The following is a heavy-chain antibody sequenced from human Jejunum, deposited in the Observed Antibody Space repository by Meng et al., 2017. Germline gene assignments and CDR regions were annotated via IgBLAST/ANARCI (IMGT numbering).Heavy chain of an antibody. CDR2: INSDGTGT. Sequence: EVQLVASGGGLVQPGGSLGLSCAASGFTFSGYWMHWFSQGTGKSLVWLSHINSDGTGTSYAESVRGRFTISRDNAKNTLYLQMNSLTVEDTAVYYCVRDGPNYFDQWGQGTLVTVSS. V-gene: IGHV3-74*01. J-gene: IGHJ4*02. CDR3: VRDGPNYFDQ. CDR1: GFTFSGYW.